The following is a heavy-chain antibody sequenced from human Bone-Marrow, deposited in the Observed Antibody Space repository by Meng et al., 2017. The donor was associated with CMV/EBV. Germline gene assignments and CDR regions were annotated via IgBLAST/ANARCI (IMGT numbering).Heavy chain of an antibody. J-gene: IGHJ4*02. CDR3: ARDDTRVRGGGGLDY. CDR2: IYYSGST. V-gene: IGHV4-59*01. Sequence: SETLSLTCTVSGGSISSYYWSWIRQPPGKGLEWIGYIYYSGSTNYNPSLKSRVTISVDTSKNQFSRKLSSVTAADTAVYYCARDDTRVRGGGGLDYWGQGTLVTVSS. CDR1: GGSISSYY. D-gene: IGHD3-10*01.